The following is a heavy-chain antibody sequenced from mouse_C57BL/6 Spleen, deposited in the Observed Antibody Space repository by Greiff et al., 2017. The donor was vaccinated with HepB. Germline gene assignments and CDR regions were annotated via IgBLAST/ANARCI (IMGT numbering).Heavy chain of an antibody. CDR3: ARKGTTVVASLDY. Sequence: QVQLQQPGAELVRPGTSVKLSCKASGYTFTSYWMHWVKQRPGQGLEWIGVIDPSDSYTNYNQKFKGKATLTVDTSSSTAYMQLSSLTSEDSAVYYCARKGTTVVASLDYGGQGTTLTVSS. J-gene: IGHJ2*01. D-gene: IGHD1-1*01. CDR2: IDPSDSYT. CDR1: GYTFTSYW. V-gene: IGHV1-59*01.